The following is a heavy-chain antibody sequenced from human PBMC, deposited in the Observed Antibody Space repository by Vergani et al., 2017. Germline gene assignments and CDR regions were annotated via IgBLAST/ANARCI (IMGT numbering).Heavy chain of an antibody. V-gene: IGHV4-34*01. CDR3: ARVNTETNGHLYYYSYMDV. Sequence: QVQLQQWGGGLLKPSETLSLTCVVNGGSFTSYHWTWIRQSPGEGLEWVGDIDHTGRPDYNPSLKSRLTMSVDKSRNQFSLTLNSVTATDTAIYFCARVNTETNGHLYYYSYMDVWGQGTAGT. CDR1: GGSFTSYH. CDR2: IDHTGRP. J-gene: IGHJ6*03. D-gene: IGHD4-11*01.